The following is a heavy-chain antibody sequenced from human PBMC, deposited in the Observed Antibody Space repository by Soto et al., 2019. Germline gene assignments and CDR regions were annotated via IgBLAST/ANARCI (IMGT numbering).Heavy chain of an antibody. CDR3: ARGVPNCSSSSCYFEF. J-gene: IGHJ4*02. D-gene: IGHD2-2*01. Sequence: GWSLRLSCAASGFTFSSHWMNLVRQAPGKGLVWVSRISGDGRTTSHADSVKGRFTISRDNAKNTLYLQMNSLRVEDTAVYYCARGVPNCSSSSCYFEFWGQGILVTVSS. V-gene: IGHV3-74*01. CDR2: ISGDGRTT. CDR1: GFTFSSHW.